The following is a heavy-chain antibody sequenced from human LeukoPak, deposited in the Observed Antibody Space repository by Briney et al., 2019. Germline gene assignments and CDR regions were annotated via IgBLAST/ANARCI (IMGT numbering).Heavy chain of an antibody. CDR1: GFTFSSYS. D-gene: IGHD6-19*01. J-gene: IGHJ4*02. CDR3: ARDGAASGWYVPVVDY. Sequence: GGSLRLSCAASGFTFSSYSINWVRQAPGKGLEWVSSISSSSSYIYYADSVKGRFTISRDNAKNSLYLQMNSLRAEDTAVYYCARDGAASGWYVPVVDYWGQGTLVTVSS. V-gene: IGHV3-21*01. CDR2: ISSSSSYI.